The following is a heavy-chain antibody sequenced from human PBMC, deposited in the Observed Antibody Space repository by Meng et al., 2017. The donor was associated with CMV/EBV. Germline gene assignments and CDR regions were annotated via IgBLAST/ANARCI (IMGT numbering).Heavy chain of an antibody. Sequence: GSLRLSCTVSGYSISSGYYWGWIRQPPGKGLEWIGSIYHSGSTYYNPSLKSRVTISVDTSKNQFSLNLTSVTAADTAMYYCARVIPSIVGATSFDYWGQGTLVTVSS. CDR1: GYSISSGYY. D-gene: IGHD1-26*01. V-gene: IGHV4-38-2*02. J-gene: IGHJ4*02. CDR2: IYHSGST. CDR3: ARVIPSIVGATSFDY.